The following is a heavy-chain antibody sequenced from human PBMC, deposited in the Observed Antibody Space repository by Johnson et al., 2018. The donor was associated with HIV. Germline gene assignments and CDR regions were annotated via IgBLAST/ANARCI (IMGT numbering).Heavy chain of an antibody. J-gene: IGHJ3*02. D-gene: IGHD3-3*01. Sequence: VQLVESGGGLVQPGRSLRLSCAASGFTFDDYAMHWVRQAPGKGLEWVSGISWNSGSAIYYADSVKGRFTMSRDNAKNSMFLQMNSLRAEDTAVYYCARDQRFWAFDIWGQGTMVTVSS. V-gene: IGHV3-9*01. CDR3: ARDQRFWAFDI. CDR2: ISWNSGSAI. CDR1: GFTFDDYA.